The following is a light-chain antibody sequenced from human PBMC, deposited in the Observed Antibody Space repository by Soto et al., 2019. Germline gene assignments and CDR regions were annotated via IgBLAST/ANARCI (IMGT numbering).Light chain of an antibody. CDR1: QGIRDD. CDR3: LQDNNYPWT. J-gene: IGKJ1*01. V-gene: IGKV1-6*01. CDR2: GAS. Sequence: AIQMTQSPSYLSAYVGDRVTITCRASQGIRDDLGWYQQKPGKAPKLLIYGASSLHDGVPSRFSGSGYGTDFTLTISSLQPEDFATYYCLQDNNYPWTFGQGTKVEVK.